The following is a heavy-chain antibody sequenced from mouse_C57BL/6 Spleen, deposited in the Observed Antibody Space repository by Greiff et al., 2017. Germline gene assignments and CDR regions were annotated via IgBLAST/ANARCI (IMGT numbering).Heavy chain of an antibody. Sequence: VQLQQSGAELVKPGASVKISCKASGYAFSSYWMNWVKQRPGTGLEWIGQIYPGDGDTNYNGKFRGKATLTADKSSSTAYMQLSSLTSEDSAVYFCARGYSNPGYFDYWGQGTTRTVSS. CDR3: ARGYSNPGYFDY. CDR2: IYPGDGDT. V-gene: IGHV1-80*01. CDR1: GYAFSSYW. J-gene: IGHJ2*01. D-gene: IGHD2-5*01.